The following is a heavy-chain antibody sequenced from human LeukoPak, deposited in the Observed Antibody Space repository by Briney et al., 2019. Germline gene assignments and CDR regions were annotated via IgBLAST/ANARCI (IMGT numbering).Heavy chain of an antibody. CDR3: ARGKGLDV. Sequence: GGSLRLSCEASGLIFSNAWMNWVRQAPEKGLEWVANIKQDGSEKYYVDSVKGRFTISRDNAKNSLYLQMNSLRAEDTAVYYCARGKGLDVWGQGTTVTVSS. CDR2: IKQDGSEK. V-gene: IGHV3-7*01. J-gene: IGHJ6*02. CDR1: GLIFSNAW.